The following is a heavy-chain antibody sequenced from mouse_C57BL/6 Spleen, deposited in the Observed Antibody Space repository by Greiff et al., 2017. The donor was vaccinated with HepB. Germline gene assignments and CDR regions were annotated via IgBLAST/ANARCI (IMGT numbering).Heavy chain of an antibody. CDR1: GFTFSDYG. D-gene: IGHD1-1*01. J-gene: IGHJ3*01. Sequence: EVHLVESGGGLVKPGGSLKLSCAASGFTFSDYGMHWVRQAPEKGLEWVAYISSGSSTIDYADTVKGRFTISRDNAKNTLFLQMTSLRSEDTAVYYGARPYYGSSPFAYWGQGTLVTVSA. CDR2: ISSGSSTI. CDR3: ARPYYGSSPFAY. V-gene: IGHV5-17*01.